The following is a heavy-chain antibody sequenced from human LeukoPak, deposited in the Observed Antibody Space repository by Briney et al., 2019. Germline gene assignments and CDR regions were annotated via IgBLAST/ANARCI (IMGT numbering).Heavy chain of an antibody. CDR2: IYTSGST. Sequence: SETLSLTCTVSGGSISSYYWSWIRQPAGKGLEWIGRIYTSGSTNYNPSLKSRDTMSVDTSKNQFSLKLSSVTAADTAVYYCARMGVYYRRTYYFDYWGQGTLVTVSS. CDR3: ARMGVYYRRTYYFDY. CDR1: GGSISSYY. J-gene: IGHJ4*02. V-gene: IGHV4-4*07. D-gene: IGHD1-26*01.